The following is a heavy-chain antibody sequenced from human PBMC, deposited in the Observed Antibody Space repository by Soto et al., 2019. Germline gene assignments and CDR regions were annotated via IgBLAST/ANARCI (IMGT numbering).Heavy chain of an antibody. J-gene: IGHJ2*01. CDR2: IYYSGST. D-gene: IGHD3-10*01. Sequence: QAQLQESGPGLVKASQTLSLTCTVSGGSISSGGYCWSWIRQHPGKGLEWIGNIYYSGSTSYNPSLRSRLTMSVDTSKNQFSLKLSSVTAADTAVYYCARGRGQLVRVWYFDLWGRCTPVTVSS. V-gene: IGHV4-31*03. CDR3: ARGRGQLVRVWYFDL. CDR1: GGSISSGGYC.